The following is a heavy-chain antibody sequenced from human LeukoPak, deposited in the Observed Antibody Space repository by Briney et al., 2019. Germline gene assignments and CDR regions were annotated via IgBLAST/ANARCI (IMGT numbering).Heavy chain of an antibody. Sequence: GGSLRLSCAASGFTFSSYGMHWVRQAPGKGLEWVAVISYDGSNYYYADSVKGRFTISRDNSNNTLYLQMNSLRAEDTAVYYCAKGSRSSGHYSDYWGQGTLVTVSS. CDR3: AKGSRSSGHYSDY. CDR2: ISYDGSNY. D-gene: IGHD3-22*01. CDR1: GFTFSSYG. J-gene: IGHJ4*02. V-gene: IGHV3-30*18.